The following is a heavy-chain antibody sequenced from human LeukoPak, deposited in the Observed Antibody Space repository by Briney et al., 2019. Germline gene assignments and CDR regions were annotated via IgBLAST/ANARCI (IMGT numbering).Heavy chain of an antibody. CDR2: ISSSGSTR. CDR3: ARAHGDFSKTYYFDY. J-gene: IGHJ4*02. Sequence: GGSLRLXCAASGFTFSSYEMNWVRQAPGKGLEWVSYISSSGSTRYYADSVKGRFTISRDNAKNSLYLQMNSLRAEDTAVYYCARAHGDFSKTYYFDYWGQGTLVTVSS. V-gene: IGHV3-48*03. D-gene: IGHD4-17*01. CDR1: GFTFSSYE.